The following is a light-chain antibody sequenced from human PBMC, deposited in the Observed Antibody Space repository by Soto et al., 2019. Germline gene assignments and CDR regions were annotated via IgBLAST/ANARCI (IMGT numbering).Light chain of an antibody. CDR2: GNS. CDR1: SSSIGAGYD. Sequence: QSVLTQPPSVSGAPGQRVTISCTGSSSSIGAGYDVHWYQQLPGTAPKLLIYGNSNRPSGVPDRFSGSKSGTSASLAITGLQAEDEADYDCQSYDSSLSGFYVFGTGTKLTVL. V-gene: IGLV1-40*01. CDR3: QSYDSSLSGFYV. J-gene: IGLJ1*01.